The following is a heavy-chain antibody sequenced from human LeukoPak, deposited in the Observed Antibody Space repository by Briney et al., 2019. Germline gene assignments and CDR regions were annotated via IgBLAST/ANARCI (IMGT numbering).Heavy chain of an antibody. CDR1: GFTFSNYA. CDR2: ISSSSSYI. Sequence: PGGSLRLSCAASGFTFSNYAMNWVRQAPGKGLEWVSSISSSSSYIYYADSVKGRFTISRDNAKNSLYLQMNSLRAEDTAVYYCARGGTVYYASSGYYDYWGQGTLVTVSS. V-gene: IGHV3-21*01. D-gene: IGHD3-22*01. J-gene: IGHJ4*02. CDR3: ARGGTVYYASSGYYDY.